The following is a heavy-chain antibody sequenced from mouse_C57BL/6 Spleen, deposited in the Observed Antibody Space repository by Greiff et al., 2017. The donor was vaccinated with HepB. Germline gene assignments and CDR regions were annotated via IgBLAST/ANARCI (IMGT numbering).Heavy chain of an antibody. J-gene: IGHJ3*01. CDR3: ARSGKDGNSPFAY. Sequence: SGPELVKPGASVKIPCKASGYTFTDYNMDWVKQSHGKSLEWIGDINPNNGGTIYNQKFKGKATLTVDKSSSTAYMELRSLTSEDTAVYYCARSGKDGNSPFAYWGQGTLVTVSA. CDR2: INPNNGGT. D-gene: IGHD2-1*01. V-gene: IGHV1-18*01. CDR1: GYTFTDYN.